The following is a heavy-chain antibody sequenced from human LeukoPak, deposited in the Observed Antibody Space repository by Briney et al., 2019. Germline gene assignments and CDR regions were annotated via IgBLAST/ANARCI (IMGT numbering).Heavy chain of an antibody. CDR1: GFTFSRYW. CDR3: ARDICSGIGCYPRAPFDY. V-gene: IGHV3-74*01. CDR2: MNSDGSTT. D-gene: IGHD2-15*01. Sequence: GGSLRLSCAASGFTFSRYWMHWVRHAPGEGLGWVSRMNSDGSTTNYADSVKGRFTISRDNAKNTLYLQMNSLRADDTAVYYCARDICSGIGCYPRAPFDYWGQGTLVAVSS. J-gene: IGHJ4*02.